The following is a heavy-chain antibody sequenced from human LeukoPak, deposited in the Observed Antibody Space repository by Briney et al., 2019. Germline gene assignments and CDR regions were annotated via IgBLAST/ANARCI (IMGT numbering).Heavy chain of an antibody. V-gene: IGHV1-2*02. Sequence: ASVKVSCKASGYTFTGYYMHWVRQAPGQGLEWMGWINPNSGGRNYSQKFQDRVTMTRDTSISTAYMELSRLRSDDTAVYYCARGQVTIFGVEGSWFDPWGQGTLVTVSS. D-gene: IGHD3-3*01. CDR3: ARGQVTIFGVEGSWFDP. CDR1: GYTFTGYY. CDR2: INPNSGGR. J-gene: IGHJ5*02.